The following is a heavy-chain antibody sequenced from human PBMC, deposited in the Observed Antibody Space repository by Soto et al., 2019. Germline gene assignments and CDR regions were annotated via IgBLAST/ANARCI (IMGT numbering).Heavy chain of an antibody. CDR2: IYYSGST. D-gene: IGHD3-10*01. CDR3: ARLAHGSGSSWNNWFDP. V-gene: IGHV4-39*01. J-gene: IGHJ5*02. CDR1: GGSISSSSYY. Sequence: SETLSLTCTVSGGSISSSSYYWGWIRQPPGKGLEWIGSIYYSGSTYYNPSLKSRVTISVDTSKNQFSLKLSSVTAADTAVYYCARLAHGSGSSWNNWFDPWGQGTLVTVSS.